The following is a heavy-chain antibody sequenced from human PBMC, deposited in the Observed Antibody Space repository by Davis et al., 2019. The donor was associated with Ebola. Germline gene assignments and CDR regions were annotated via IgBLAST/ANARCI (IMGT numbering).Heavy chain of an antibody. CDR3: ARADYIWGSYRPKFDY. CDR2: INHSGST. J-gene: IGHJ4*02. D-gene: IGHD3-16*02. CDR1: GGSFSGYY. Sequence: MPSETLSLTCAVYGGSFSGYYWSWIRQPPGKGLEWIGEINHSGSTNYNPSLKSRVTISVDPSKNQFSLKLSSVTAADTAVYYCARADYIWGSYRPKFDYWGQGTLVTVSS. V-gene: IGHV4-34*01.